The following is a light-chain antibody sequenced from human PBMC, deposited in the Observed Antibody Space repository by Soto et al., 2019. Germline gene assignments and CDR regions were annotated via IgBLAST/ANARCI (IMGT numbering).Light chain of an antibody. CDR1: QTISSW. CDR2: KAS. V-gene: IGKV1-5*03. J-gene: IGKJ1*01. Sequence: DVQITKKTSTINGTVGDRVTITCRASQTISSWLAWYQQKPGKAPKLLIYKASTLKSGVPSRFSGSGSGTEFTLTISSLQPDDFATYYCQHYNSYSEAFGQGTKVDIK. CDR3: QHYNSYSEA.